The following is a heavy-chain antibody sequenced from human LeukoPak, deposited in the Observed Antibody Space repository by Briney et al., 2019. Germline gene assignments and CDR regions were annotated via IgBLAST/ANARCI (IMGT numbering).Heavy chain of an antibody. Sequence: PSETLSLTCTVSGGSISSGSYYWSWIRQPAGKGLEWIGRIYTSGCTNYNPSLKSRVTISVDTSKNQFSLKLSSVTAADTAVYYCARDSYGSGSSTRGAFDIWGQGTMVTVSS. V-gene: IGHV4-61*02. J-gene: IGHJ3*02. CDR2: IYTSGCT. CDR1: GGSISSGSYY. D-gene: IGHD3-10*01. CDR3: ARDSYGSGSSTRGAFDI.